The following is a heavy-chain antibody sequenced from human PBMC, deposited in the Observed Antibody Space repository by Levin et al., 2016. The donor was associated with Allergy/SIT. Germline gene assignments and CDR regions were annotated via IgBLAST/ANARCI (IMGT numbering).Heavy chain of an antibody. CDR1: GYTLTELS. J-gene: IGHJ4*02. V-gene: IGHV1-24*01. CDR2: FDPEDGET. CDR3: ATAGYYDSSGYYYFDY. D-gene: IGHD3-22*01. Sequence: ASVKVSCKVSGYTLTELSMHWVRQAPGKGLEWMGGFDPEDGETIYAQKFQGRVTMTEDTSTDTAYMELSSLRSEDTAVYYCATAGYYDSSGYYYFDYWGQGTLVTVSS.